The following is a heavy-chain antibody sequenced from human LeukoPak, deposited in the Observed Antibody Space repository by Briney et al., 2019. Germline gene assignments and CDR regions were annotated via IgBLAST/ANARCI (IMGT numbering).Heavy chain of an antibody. CDR3: SKDQYGDHTFDS. CDR1: GFTFSSCA. Sequence: GGSLRLSCAASGFTFSSCAMNWVRQAPGKGLEWVSSISGSGASTYDADSVKGRFTISRDNSKNTLYLQMNSLRAEDTAIYYCSKDQYGDHTFDSWGQGTLVSVSS. V-gene: IGHV3-23*01. CDR2: ISGSGAST. J-gene: IGHJ4*02. D-gene: IGHD4-17*01.